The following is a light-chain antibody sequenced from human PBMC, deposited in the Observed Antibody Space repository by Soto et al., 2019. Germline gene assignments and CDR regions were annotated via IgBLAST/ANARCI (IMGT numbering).Light chain of an antibody. CDR2: GAS. CDR1: RTIDTY. J-gene: IGKJ4*01. Sequence: DIVMTQSPAFVSASLGERVTLSCRASRTIDTYLAWFQHRLGQPPRLLIFGASVRAPGVPPRFSGGGSGTEFTLTINSLRSEDFAVYFCRQYDAWPPGTFGGGTTVEI. V-gene: IGKV3-15*01. CDR3: RQYDAWPPGT.